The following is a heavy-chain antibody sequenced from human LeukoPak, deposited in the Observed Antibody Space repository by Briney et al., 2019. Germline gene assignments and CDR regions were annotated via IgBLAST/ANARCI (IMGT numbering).Heavy chain of an antibody. CDR2: IKQDGSEK. J-gene: IGHJ5*02. V-gene: IGHV3-7*04. CDR3: ARVRSLLLWFGEEANWFDP. D-gene: IGHD3-10*01. Sequence: GGSLRLSCAASGFTFSSYWMSWVRLAPGKGLEWVANIKQDGSEKYYVDSVKGRFTISRDNAKNSLYLQMNSLRAEDTAVYYCARVRSLLLWFGEEANWFDPWGQGTLVTVSS. CDR1: GFTFSSYW.